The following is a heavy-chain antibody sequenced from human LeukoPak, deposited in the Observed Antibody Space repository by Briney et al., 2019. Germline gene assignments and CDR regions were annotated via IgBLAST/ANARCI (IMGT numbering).Heavy chain of an antibody. Sequence: ASVKVSCKASGYTFTSYGISWVRQAPGQGLEWMGWISAYNGNTNYAQKLQGRVTMTTDTSTSTAYMELRSLRSDDTAVYYCARVRQLLGVGKNVDYWGQGTLVTVSS. J-gene: IGHJ4*02. CDR3: ARVRQLLGVGKNVDY. D-gene: IGHD1-26*01. CDR2: ISAYNGNT. CDR1: GYTFTSYG. V-gene: IGHV1-18*01.